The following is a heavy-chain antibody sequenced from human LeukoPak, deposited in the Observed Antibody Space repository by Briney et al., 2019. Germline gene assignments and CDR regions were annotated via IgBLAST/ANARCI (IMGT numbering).Heavy chain of an antibody. D-gene: IGHD6-13*01. CDR3: ARGSAGTGSHAFDI. CDR1: GFTFSSYG. CDR2: ISSSSSYI. Sequence: PGGSLRLSCAASGFTFSSYGMHWVRQAPGKGLEWVSSISSSSSYIYYADSVKGRFTISRDNAKNSLYLQMNSLRAEDTAVYYCARGSAGTGSHAFDIWGQGTMVTVSS. J-gene: IGHJ3*02. V-gene: IGHV3-21*01.